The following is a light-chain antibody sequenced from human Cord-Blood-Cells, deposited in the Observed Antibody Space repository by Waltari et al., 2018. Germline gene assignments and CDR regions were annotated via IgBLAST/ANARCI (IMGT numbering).Light chain of an antibody. CDR3: MQALQTTWT. CDR2: LGS. V-gene: IGKV2-28*01. Sequence: DIVMTQSPLSLPVTPGEPASISCRSSQSLLHSNGYNYLDWYLQKPGQSPQLLIYLGSNRASGVPDRFSGSGSGTDFTLKISRVEAEDVGVYYYMQALQTTWTFGQGTKVEIK. CDR1: QSLLHSNGYNY. J-gene: IGKJ1*01.